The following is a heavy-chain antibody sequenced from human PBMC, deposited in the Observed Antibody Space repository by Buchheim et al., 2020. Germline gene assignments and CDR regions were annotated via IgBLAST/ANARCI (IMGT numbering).Heavy chain of an antibody. CDR3: AKGIMYYDFWGGETTAGY. V-gene: IGHV3-23*01. CDR1: GFTFSSYA. D-gene: IGHD3-3*01. J-gene: IGHJ4*02. CDR2: ISGSGGST. Sequence: EVQLLESGGGLVQPGGSLRLSCAASGFTFSSYAMSWVRQAPGKGLEWVSAISGSGGSTYYADSVKGRFTISRDNSQNTLYLQMNSLRAEDTAVYYCAKGIMYYDFWGGETTAGYWGQGTL.